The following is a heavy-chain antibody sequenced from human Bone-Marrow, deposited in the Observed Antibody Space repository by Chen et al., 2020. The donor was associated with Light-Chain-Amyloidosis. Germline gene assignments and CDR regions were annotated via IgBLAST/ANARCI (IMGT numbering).Heavy chain of an antibody. Sequence: EVQLLESGGDLIQPGGSLTLSCAGSGFTFGSSAISWVRQAPGKGLEWVAGINDGGVSTYYADSVKGRFSISRDNSKNSVFLQMDRLRVEDTATYYCGRAQYYYYYPMDVWGQGTTVTVSS. CDR2: INDGGVST. D-gene: IGHD3-16*01. CDR3: GRAQYYYYYPMDV. J-gene: IGHJ6*02. V-gene: IGHV3-23*01. CDR1: GFTFGSSA.